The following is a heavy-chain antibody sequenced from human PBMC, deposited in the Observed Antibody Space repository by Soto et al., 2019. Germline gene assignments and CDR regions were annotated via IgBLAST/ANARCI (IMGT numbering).Heavy chain of an antibody. CDR3: AREIWADYYDSSGRGY. Sequence: GSLRLSCSASVFTFSSYAMHWVRQAPGKGLEWVAVISYDGSNKYYADSVKGRFTISRDNSKNTLYLQMNSLRAEDTAVYYCAREIWADYYDSSGRGYWGQGTLVTVSS. CDR2: ISYDGSNK. J-gene: IGHJ4*02. D-gene: IGHD3-22*01. CDR1: VFTFSSYA. V-gene: IGHV3-30-3*01.